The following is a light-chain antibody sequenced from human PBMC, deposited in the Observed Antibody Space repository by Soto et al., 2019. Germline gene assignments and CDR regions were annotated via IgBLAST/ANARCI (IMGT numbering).Light chain of an antibody. J-gene: IGKJ1*01. CDR1: QSVSSN. CDR2: GAS. CDR3: QQYNPYSRT. V-gene: IGKV3-15*01. Sequence: EIVMTQSPATLSVSPGERATLSCRASQSVSSNLAWYQQKPGQAPRLLIYGASTRATGIPARFSGSGSGTDFTLTISSLQPDDFAMYYCQQYNPYSRTFGQGTKVDI.